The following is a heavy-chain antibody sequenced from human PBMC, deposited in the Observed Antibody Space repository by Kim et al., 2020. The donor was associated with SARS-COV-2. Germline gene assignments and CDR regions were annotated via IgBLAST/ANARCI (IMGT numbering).Heavy chain of an antibody. V-gene: IGHV1-2*04. CDR2: INPNSGGT. D-gene: IGHD3-9*01. Sequence: ASVKVSCKASGYTFTCYYMHWVRQAPGQGLEWMGWINPNSGGTNYAQKFQGWVTMTRDTSISTAYMELSRLRSDDTAVYYCARDRKPLTGYFPGDAFDIWGQGTMVTVSS. J-gene: IGHJ3*02. CDR1: GYTFTCYY. CDR3: ARDRKPLTGYFPGDAFDI.